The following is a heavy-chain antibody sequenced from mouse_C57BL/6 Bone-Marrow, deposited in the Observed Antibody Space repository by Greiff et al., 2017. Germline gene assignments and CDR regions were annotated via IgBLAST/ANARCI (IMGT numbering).Heavy chain of an antibody. CDR2: IDPSDSYT. V-gene: IGHV1-59*01. Sequence: VQLQQPGAELVRPGTSVKLSCKASGYTFTSYWMHWVKQRPGQGLEWIGVIDPSDSYTNYNQKFKGKATLTVDTSSSTAYMQLSSLTSEDSAVYYCASVYYSNYYYAMDYWGQGTSVTVSS. D-gene: IGHD2-5*01. CDR3: ASVYYSNYYYAMDY. CDR1: GYTFTSYW. J-gene: IGHJ4*01.